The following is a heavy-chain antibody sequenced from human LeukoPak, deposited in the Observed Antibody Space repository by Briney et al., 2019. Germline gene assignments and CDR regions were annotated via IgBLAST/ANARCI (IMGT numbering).Heavy chain of an antibody. Sequence: AGGSLRLSCVASGFTFNSYGMTWVRQAPGKGPEWVSVISSSAGSTYYADSVKGRFTISRDNSKNTLYLQMNSLRAEDTAVYYCAKGSGRGYSYGLEYWGQGTLVTVSS. J-gene: IGHJ4*02. CDR2: ISSSAGST. CDR3: AKGSGRGYSYGLEY. CDR1: GFTFNSYG. D-gene: IGHD5-18*01. V-gene: IGHV3-23*01.